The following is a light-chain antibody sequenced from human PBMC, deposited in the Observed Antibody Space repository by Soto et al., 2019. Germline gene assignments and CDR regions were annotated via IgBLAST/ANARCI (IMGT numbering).Light chain of an antibody. Sequence: DIQETQSPSSVSASVGDRVTITCRASQGLVNWLAWYQQKPGKAPKLLLYGASNFQSGVPSRFSGSGSGTDFTLTISSLQPEDFATYYCQQTSSFPLPFGGGPKVEIK. CDR1: QGLVNW. CDR3: QQTSSFPLP. V-gene: IGKV1-12*01. J-gene: IGKJ4*01. CDR2: GAS.